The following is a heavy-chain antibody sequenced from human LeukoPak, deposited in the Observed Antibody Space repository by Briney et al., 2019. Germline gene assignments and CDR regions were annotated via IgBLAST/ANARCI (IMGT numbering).Heavy chain of an antibody. CDR1: GGTFSSYA. D-gene: IGHD3-3*01. V-gene: IGHV1-69*13. Sequence: GASVKVSCKASGGTFSSYAISWVRQAPGQGLEWMGGIIPIFGTANYAQKFQGRVTITADESTSTAYMELSSLRSEDTAVYYCARGRFLEWFNSEYNWFDPWGQGTLVTVSS. J-gene: IGHJ5*02. CDR3: ARGRFLEWFNSEYNWFDP. CDR2: IIPIFGTA.